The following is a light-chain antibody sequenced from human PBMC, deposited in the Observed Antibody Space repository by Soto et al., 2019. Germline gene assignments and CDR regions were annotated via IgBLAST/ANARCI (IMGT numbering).Light chain of an antibody. J-gene: IGKJ5*01. CDR1: QDISNH. CDR3: QRYRSAST. V-gene: IGKV1-27*01. Sequence: IHMTQSPSSLSASIGDRVTITCRASQDISNHLAWYQQKPGRVPNLLIYAASTLQAGVPSRFSGSGSGTDFTLTISSLQPEDVATYYCQRYRSASTFGQGTRLEIK. CDR2: AAS.